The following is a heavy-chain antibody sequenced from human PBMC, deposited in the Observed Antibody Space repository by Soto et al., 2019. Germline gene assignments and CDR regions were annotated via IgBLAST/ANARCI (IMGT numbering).Heavy chain of an antibody. CDR1: GYTFTSYT. D-gene: IGHD5-12*01. J-gene: IGHJ4*02. CDR2: INAGNGNT. V-gene: IGHV1-3*01. CDR3: ARGYSAYVSY. Sequence: EASVKVSCKASGYTFTSYTIHWVRQAPGQSLEWMGWINAGNGNTKYSQKFQGRVTITKDTFASTAYMELSSLRSEDTAVYYCARGYSAYVSYWGQGTLVTVSS.